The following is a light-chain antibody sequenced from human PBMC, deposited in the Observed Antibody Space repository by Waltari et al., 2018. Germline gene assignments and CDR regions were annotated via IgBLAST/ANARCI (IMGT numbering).Light chain of an antibody. V-gene: IGKV3-11*01. CDR2: DAS. J-gene: IGKJ3*01. CDR3: QQRSNWLGT. Sequence: EIVLTQSPATLSLSPGERANLSCRASQSVSSYLAWYQQKPGQAPRLLIYDASNRATGIPARFSGSGSGTDFTLTISSLEPEDFAVYYCQQRSNWLGTFGPGTKVDIK. CDR1: QSVSSY.